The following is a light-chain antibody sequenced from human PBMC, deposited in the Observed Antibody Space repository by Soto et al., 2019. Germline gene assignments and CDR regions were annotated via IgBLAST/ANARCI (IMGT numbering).Light chain of an antibody. CDR3: SSDTSSSTLI. V-gene: IGLV2-14*01. CDR2: EVN. J-gene: IGLJ2*01. Sequence: QSALTQPASVSGSPGQSITISCTGTSSDNGGYKFVSWYQQHPGKAPKLLIHEVNNRPSGVSIRFSGSKSGNTASLTISGLQAEDEADYYCSSDTSSSTLIFGGGTKLTVL. CDR1: SSDNGGYKF.